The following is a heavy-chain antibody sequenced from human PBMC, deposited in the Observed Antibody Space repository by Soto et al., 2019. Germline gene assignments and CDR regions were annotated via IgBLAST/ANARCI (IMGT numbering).Heavy chain of an antibody. CDR3: ASRVGGPYNWFDP. V-gene: IGHV4-59*08. Sequence: QVQLQESGPGLVKPSETLSLTCTVSGGSISSYYWSWIRQPPGKGLEWIGYIYYSGSTNYNPSLTSRVTISVDTSKNQFSLKLSSVTAADTAVYYCASRVGGPYNWFDPWGQGTLVTVSS. CDR2: IYYSGST. CDR1: GGSISSYY. J-gene: IGHJ5*02.